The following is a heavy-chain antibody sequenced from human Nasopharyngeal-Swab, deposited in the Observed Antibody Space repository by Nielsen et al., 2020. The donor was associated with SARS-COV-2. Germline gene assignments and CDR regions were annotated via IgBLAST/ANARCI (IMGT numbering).Heavy chain of an antibody. Sequence: SGPTLVEPTQTLTLTCTFSGFSLSTSGMCVSWIRQPPGKALEWLALIDWDDDKYYSTSLKTRLTISKDTSKNQVVLTMTNMDPVDTATYYCAHSEIVVVPAAKPWFDPWGQGTLVTVSS. D-gene: IGHD2-2*01. CDR3: AHSEIVVVPAAKPWFDP. V-gene: IGHV2-70*12. CDR2: IDWDDDK. CDR1: GFSLSTSGMC. J-gene: IGHJ5*02.